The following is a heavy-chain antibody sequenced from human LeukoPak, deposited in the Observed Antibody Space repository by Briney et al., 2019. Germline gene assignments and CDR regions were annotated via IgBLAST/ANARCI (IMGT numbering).Heavy chain of an antibody. J-gene: IGHJ6*03. CDR2: IVVGSGNT. CDR1: GFTFTSSA. CDR3: AADGKEHCSSTSCPYGDYYYYMDV. V-gene: IGHV1-58*01. Sequence: SVKVSCKASGFTFTSSAVQWVRQARGQRLEWIGWIVVGSGNTNYAQKFQERVTITRDMSTSTAYMELSSLRSEDTAVYYCAADGKEHCSSTSCPYGDYYYYMDVWGKGTTVTVSS. D-gene: IGHD2-2*01.